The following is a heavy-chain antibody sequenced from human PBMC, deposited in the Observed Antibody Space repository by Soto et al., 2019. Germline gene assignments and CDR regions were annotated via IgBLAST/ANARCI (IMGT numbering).Heavy chain of an antibody. Sequence: SVKVSCKASGGTFSSYAIGWVRQAPGQGLEWMGGIIPIFGTANYAQKFQGRVTITADESTSTAYMELSSLRSEDTAVYYCARELREAAAGWFDPWGQGTLVTVSS. CDR2: IIPIFGTA. CDR1: GGTFSSYA. CDR3: ARELREAAAGWFDP. D-gene: IGHD6-13*01. V-gene: IGHV1-69*13. J-gene: IGHJ5*02.